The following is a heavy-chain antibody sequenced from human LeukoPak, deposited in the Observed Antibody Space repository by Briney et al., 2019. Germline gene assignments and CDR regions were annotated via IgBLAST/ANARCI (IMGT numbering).Heavy chain of an antibody. D-gene: IGHD4-17*01. CDR3: ARDRYGDFEDY. CDR2: ISYSGTP. V-gene: IGHV4-30-4*08. CDR1: GGSINTANYY. J-gene: IGHJ4*02. Sequence: SETLSLTCSVSGGSINTANYYWPWIRQPPGKGLEWIGYISYSGTPYYNPSLNSRFTISLDTSKNQFSLILNSVTAADTAMYYCARDRYGDFEDYWGQGTLVTVSS.